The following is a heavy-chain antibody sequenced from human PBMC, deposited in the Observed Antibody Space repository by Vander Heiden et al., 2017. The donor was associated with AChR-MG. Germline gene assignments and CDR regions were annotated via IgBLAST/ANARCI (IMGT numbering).Heavy chain of an antibody. CDR2: MYSGGSA. Sequence: EVQLVESGGGWIQPGGSLRRSCVVSGFPITDNYMTWVRQAPGKGLEWLSVMYSGGSAYYEDSVKGRFTISRDNSKNTLFLHMSSLRAEDTAMYYCASLYCSSGYCYFDYWGQGVRVTVSP. V-gene: IGHV3-53*02. CDR1: GFPITDNY. CDR3: ASLYCSSGYCYFDY. J-gene: IGHJ4*02. D-gene: IGHD2-15*01.